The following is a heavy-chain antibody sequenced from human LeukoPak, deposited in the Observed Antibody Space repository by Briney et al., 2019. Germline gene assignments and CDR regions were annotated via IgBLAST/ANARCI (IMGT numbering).Heavy chain of an antibody. CDR1: GGSISSYY. CDR2: IYYSGTS. V-gene: IGHV4-59*01. D-gene: IGHD3-10*01. J-gene: IGHJ4*02. CDR3: ARGGYGSLTFDY. Sequence: SETLSLTFTVSGGSISSYYWSWVRQPPGKGLEWIGYIYYSGTSKYNSSLKSRVTISVDTSKNQFSLKLSSVTAADTAVYYCARGGYGSLTFDYWGQGTLVTVSS.